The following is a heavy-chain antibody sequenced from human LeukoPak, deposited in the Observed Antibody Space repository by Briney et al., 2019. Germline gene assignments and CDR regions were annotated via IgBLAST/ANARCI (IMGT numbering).Heavy chain of an antibody. CDR3: ASQGHHGKIVGTTLSYFYMDV. CDR1: GGSFSGYY. CDR2: INHSGST. J-gene: IGHJ6*03. V-gene: IGHV4-34*01. Sequence: SETLSLTCAVYGGSFSGYYWSWIRQPPGKGLEWIGEINHSGSTNYNPSLKSRVTIAVDTSKNQFSLKLSSVTAADTAFYYCASQGHHGKIVGTTLSYFYMDVWGKGTTVTVSS. D-gene: IGHD1-26*01.